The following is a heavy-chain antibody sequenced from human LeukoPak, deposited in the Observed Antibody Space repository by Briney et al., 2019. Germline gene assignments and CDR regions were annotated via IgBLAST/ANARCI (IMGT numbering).Heavy chain of an antibody. J-gene: IGHJ3*02. V-gene: IGHV4-59*01. D-gene: IGHD3-22*01. CDR1: GGSISSYY. Sequence: SETLSLTCTVSGGSISSYYWSWIRQPPGKGLEWIGYIYYSGSTNYNPSLKSRVTISVDTSKNQFSLKLSSVTAADTAVYYCARGSPYYYDSSGSSGAFDIWGQGTMVTVSS. CDR2: IYYSGST. CDR3: ARGSPYYYDSSGSSGAFDI.